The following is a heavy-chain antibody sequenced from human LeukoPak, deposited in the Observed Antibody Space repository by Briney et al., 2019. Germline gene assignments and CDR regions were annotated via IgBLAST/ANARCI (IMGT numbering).Heavy chain of an antibody. CDR1: GGSISSSY. CDR3: ARGFYGDYEDYFDY. D-gene: IGHD4-17*01. V-gene: IGHV4-4*07. J-gene: IGHJ4*02. CDR2: IYTSGST. Sequence: PSETLSLTCTVSGGSISSSYWSWMRQPAGKGLEWIGRIYTSGSTNYNPSLKSRVTMSVDTSKNQFSLKLSSVTAADTAVYYCARGFYGDYEDYFDYWGQGTLVTVSS.